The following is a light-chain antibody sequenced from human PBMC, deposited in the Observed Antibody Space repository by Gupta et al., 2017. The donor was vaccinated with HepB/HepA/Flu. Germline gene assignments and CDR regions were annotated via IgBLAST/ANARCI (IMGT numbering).Light chain of an antibody. CDR1: SSDVGAYNY. Sequence: QSALTQPRSVSGSPGQSVTISCTGTSSDVGAYNYVSWYQQHPGKAPKLMIYELIQRPSGVPDRFSGSKSGNTASLTIPGLQAEDEADYYCYSEAGSDTSVVFGGGTKLTVL. CDR3: YSEAGSDTSVV. CDR2: ELI. V-gene: IGLV2-11*01. J-gene: IGLJ2*01.